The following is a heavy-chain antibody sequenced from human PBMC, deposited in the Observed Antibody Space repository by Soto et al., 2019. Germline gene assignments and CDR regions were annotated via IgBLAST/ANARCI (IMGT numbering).Heavy chain of an antibody. Sequence: ASVKVSCKASGYTFTSYYMHWVRQAPGQGLEWMGIINPSGGSTSYAQKFQGRVTMTRDTSTSTVYMELSSLRSEDTAVYYCARDRAAAANYYYYGMDVWGQGTTVTVSS. CDR1: GYTFTSYY. V-gene: IGHV1-46*01. CDR3: ARDRAAAANYYYYGMDV. D-gene: IGHD6-13*01. J-gene: IGHJ6*02. CDR2: INPSGGST.